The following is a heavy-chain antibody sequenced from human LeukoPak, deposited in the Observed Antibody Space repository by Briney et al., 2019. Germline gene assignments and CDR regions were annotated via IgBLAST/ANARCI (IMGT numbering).Heavy chain of an antibody. CDR1: GFTFSTYW. V-gene: IGHV3-74*01. Sequence: GGSLRLSCAASGFTFSTYWMQWVRQAPGKGLVWVSRINSDGSSISYADSVKGRFTISRDNAYNMLYLQMNSLRAEDTSVYYCTREVAGDTASDHWGQGTLVTVSS. CDR2: INSDGSSI. D-gene: IGHD5-18*01. CDR3: TREVAGDTASDH. J-gene: IGHJ5*02.